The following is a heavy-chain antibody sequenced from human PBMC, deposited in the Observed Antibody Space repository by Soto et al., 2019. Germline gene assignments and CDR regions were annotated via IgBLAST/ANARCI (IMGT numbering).Heavy chain of an antibody. Sequence: GASVRVSCKVSGYALTELPMNWVRQAPGKGLEWMGSFDPEDGETFYAQNFQGRVTMTEDASTDTVYMELSSLRTEDTAVYYCATDNYYDNSGYSWFDPWGQGTQVTVSS. D-gene: IGHD3-22*01. CDR3: ATDNYYDNSGYSWFDP. V-gene: IGHV1-24*01. CDR1: GYALTELP. J-gene: IGHJ5*02. CDR2: FDPEDGET.